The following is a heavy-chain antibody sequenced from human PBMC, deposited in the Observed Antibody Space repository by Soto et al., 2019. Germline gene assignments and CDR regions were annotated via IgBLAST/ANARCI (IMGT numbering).Heavy chain of an antibody. J-gene: IGHJ5*02. CDR3: ARIVRNMAANNWFDP. V-gene: IGHV4-39*01. D-gene: IGHD2-15*01. CDR1: GGSISSSSYY. CDR2: IYYSGST. Sequence: PSETLSLTCTVSGGSISSSSYYWGWIRQPPGKGLEWIGSIYYSGSTYYNPSLKSRVTISVDTSKNQFSLKLSSVTAADTAVYYCARIVRNMAANNWFDPWGQGTLVTVS.